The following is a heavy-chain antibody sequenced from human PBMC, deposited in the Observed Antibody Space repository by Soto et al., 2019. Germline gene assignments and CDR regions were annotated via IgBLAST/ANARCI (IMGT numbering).Heavy chain of an antibody. CDR2: NNPRGST. J-gene: IGHJ4*02. CDR1: GGSFSGYY. D-gene: IGHD2-15*01. V-gene: IGHV4-34*01. CDR3: ARTVVGAATSFDD. Sequence: QVQLQQWGAGLLKPSETLSLTCAVYGGSFSGYYWSWIRQPPGKGLEWLGENNPRGSTNYNPSLKRRDTISVDTSKNQCSRKLSSVTAADTAVDYCARTVVGAATSFDDWGQGTLVTVSS.